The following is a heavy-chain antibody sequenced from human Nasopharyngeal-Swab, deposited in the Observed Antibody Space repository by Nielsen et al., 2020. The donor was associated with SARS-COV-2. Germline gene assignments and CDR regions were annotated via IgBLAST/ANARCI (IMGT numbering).Heavy chain of an antibody. CDR3: ARDSLTGDFFDY. Sequence: SETLSLTCTVSGGSISSGGYYWSWIRQHPGKGLEWIGYIYYSGSTYYNPSLKNRVTISVDTSKNQFSLKLSSVTAADTAVYYCARDSLTGDFFDYWGQGTLVTVSS. CDR2: IYYSGST. D-gene: IGHD7-27*01. CDR1: GGSISSGGYY. V-gene: IGHV4-31*03. J-gene: IGHJ4*02.